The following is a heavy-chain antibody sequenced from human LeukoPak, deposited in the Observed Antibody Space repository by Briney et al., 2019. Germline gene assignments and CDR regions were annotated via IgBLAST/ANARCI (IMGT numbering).Heavy chain of an antibody. D-gene: IGHD3-3*01. CDR1: GFTLSSYS. CDR2: ISSSSSYR. V-gene: IGHV3-21*01. J-gene: IGHJ3*02. CDR3: ARVGITIFGAFDI. Sequence: GGSLRLSCAASGFTLSSYSMNWVRQAPGKGLEWVSSISSSSSYRYYADSVKGRFTISRDNSKNTLYLQMNSLRAEDTAVYYCARVGITIFGAFDIWGQGTMVTVSS.